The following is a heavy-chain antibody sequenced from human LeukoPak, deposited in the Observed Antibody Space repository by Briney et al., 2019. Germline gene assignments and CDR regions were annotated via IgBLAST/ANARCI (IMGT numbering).Heavy chain of an antibody. J-gene: IGHJ4*02. CDR1: GGFNTHYY. Sequence: SETLSLTCSVSGGFNTHYYWSWIRQPPGKGLEWIGYFYHSGSTNYNPSLKSRVTMSVDTSKNQFSLKLSSVTAADTAVYYCARGGGYSGYDYLPFDYWGQGTLVTVSS. D-gene: IGHD5-12*01. CDR3: ARGGGYSGYDYLPFDY. V-gene: IGHV4-59*12. CDR2: FYHSGST.